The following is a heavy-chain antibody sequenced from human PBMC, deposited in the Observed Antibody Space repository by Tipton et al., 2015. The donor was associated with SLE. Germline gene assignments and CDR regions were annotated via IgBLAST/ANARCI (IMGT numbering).Heavy chain of an antibody. D-gene: IGHD1-26*01. J-gene: IGHJ5*02. V-gene: IGHV1-69*16. CDR3: ARRRCGQWDGWLDR. Sequence: QVQLVQSGAEGKKPGSSVKVSCKASGGTFSSYNFNWGRQAPGQGLEWMGGIIPLIGTPYHAQNFQGRVTISTDESTSTAYMELSSLRSEDTALYFCARRRCGQWDGWLDRCGQGILVTVSS. CDR1: GGTFSSYN. CDR2: IIPLIGTP.